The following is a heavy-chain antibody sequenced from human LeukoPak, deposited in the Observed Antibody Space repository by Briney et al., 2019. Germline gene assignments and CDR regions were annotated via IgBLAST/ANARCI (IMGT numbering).Heavy chain of an antibody. J-gene: IGHJ4*02. Sequence: GASVKVSCKASGYTFTAYYIHWVRQAPGQGLEWMGWISPNSGGTDYAQKFQGRVTMTRDTSKSTVYMELSSLRSEDTAAYYCVRAYNREAVTGPTNAPFDYWGQGTLVPVSS. V-gene: IGHV1-2*02. CDR3: VRAYNREAVTGPTNAPFDY. D-gene: IGHD6-19*01. CDR1: GYTFTAYY. CDR2: ISPNSGGT.